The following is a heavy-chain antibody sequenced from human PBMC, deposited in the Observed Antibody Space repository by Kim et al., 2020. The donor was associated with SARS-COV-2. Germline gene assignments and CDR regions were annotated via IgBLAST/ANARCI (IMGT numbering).Heavy chain of an antibody. J-gene: IGHJ4*02. Sequence: GGSLRLSCAASGFTFSSYAMHWVRQAPGKGLEWVAVISYDGSKKNYVDSVKGRFTISRDNSKNTLYLQMKSLRAEDTAVYYCARARSGSYLYGYWGQGTLVTVSS. CDR3: ARARSGSYLYGY. V-gene: IGHV3-30*04. CDR1: GFTFSSYA. D-gene: IGHD1-26*01. CDR2: ISYDGSKK.